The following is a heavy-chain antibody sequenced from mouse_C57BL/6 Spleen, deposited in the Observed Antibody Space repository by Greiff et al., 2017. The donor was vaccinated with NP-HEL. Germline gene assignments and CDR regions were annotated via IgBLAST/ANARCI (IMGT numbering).Heavy chain of an antibody. Sequence: EVKLQQSGPELVKPGASVKISCKASGYSFTGYYMNWVKQSPEKSLEWIGEINPSTGGTTYNQKFKAKATLTVDKSSSTAYMQLKSLTSEDSAVYYCARWYYGSSYVMDYWGQGTSVTVSS. V-gene: IGHV1-42*01. D-gene: IGHD1-1*01. J-gene: IGHJ4*01. CDR3: ARWYYGSSYVMDY. CDR1: GYSFTGYY. CDR2: INPSTGGT.